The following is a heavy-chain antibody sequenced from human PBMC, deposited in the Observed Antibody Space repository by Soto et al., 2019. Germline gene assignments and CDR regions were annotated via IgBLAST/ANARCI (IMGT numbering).Heavy chain of an antibody. V-gene: IGHV1-69*01. Sequence: QVQLVQSGAEVKKPASSVKVSCKASGGTFNNYPITWVRQAPGEVLEWMGGSIPIFGTANYAQNFQGRVTISVYESTSTAYLELSSLRSEDTAVYYCARGRGYSGDDHYYYFDMDVWGQGTTVTVSS. CDR2: SIPIFGTA. CDR1: GGTFNNYP. J-gene: IGHJ6*02. CDR3: ARGRGYSGDDHYYYFDMDV. D-gene: IGHD5-12*01.